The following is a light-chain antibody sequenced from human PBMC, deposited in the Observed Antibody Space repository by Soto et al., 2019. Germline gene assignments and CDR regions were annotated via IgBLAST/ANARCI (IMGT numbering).Light chain of an antibody. CDR3: QAWDSSTASV. J-gene: IGLJ2*01. V-gene: IGLV3-1*01. CDR1: KLGNKY. CDR2: QDK. Sequence: SYELTQPPSVSVSPGQTASITCSGDKLGNKYACWYQQKPGQSPVLVMYQDKKRPSGIPERFSGSNSGNTATLTISGTQTMDEADYYCQAWDSSTASVFGGGTKVTVL.